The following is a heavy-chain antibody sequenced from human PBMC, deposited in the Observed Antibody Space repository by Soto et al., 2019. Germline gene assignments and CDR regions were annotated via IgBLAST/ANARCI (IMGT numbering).Heavy chain of an antibody. D-gene: IGHD3-3*01. Sequence: PGESLKISCKGSGYSFTSYWISWVRQMPGKGLEWMGRIDPSDSYTNYSPSFQGHVTISADKSISTAYLQWSSLKASDTAMYYCARIDYDFWSGYGYGMDVWGQGTTVTVSS. V-gene: IGHV5-10-1*01. CDR3: ARIDYDFWSGYGYGMDV. CDR2: IDPSDSYT. CDR1: GYSFTSYW. J-gene: IGHJ6*02.